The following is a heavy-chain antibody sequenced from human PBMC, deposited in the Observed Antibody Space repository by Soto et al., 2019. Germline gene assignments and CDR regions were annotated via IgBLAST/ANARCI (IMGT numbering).Heavy chain of an antibody. Sequence: PGGSLRLSCAASGFTFSSYAMHWVRQAPGKGLEWVALISYDGSNKYFADSVKGRFTISRDNSKNTLYLQMNSLRAEDTAVYYCARLPFPWGWFDPWGQGTLVTVSS. CDR3: ARLPFPWGWFDP. CDR2: ISYDGSNK. CDR1: GFTFSSYA. V-gene: IGHV3-30-3*01. D-gene: IGHD3-16*01. J-gene: IGHJ5*02.